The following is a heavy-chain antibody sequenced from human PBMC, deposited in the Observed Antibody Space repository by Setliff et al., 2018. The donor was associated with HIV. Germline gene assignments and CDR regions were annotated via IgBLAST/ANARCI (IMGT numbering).Heavy chain of an antibody. J-gene: IGHJ2*01. CDR2: ISSSGSYI. CDR3: ARDYYDRSGFPSYFDL. D-gene: IGHD3-22*01. Sequence: PGGSLRLSCAASGFTFSSYSMNWVRQAPGKGLEWVSSISSSGSYIYYADSMKGRFTISRDNAKNSLYPQMNSLRAEDTAVYYCARDYYDRSGFPSYFDLWGRGTLVTVSS. CDR1: GFTFSSYS. V-gene: IGHV3-21*01.